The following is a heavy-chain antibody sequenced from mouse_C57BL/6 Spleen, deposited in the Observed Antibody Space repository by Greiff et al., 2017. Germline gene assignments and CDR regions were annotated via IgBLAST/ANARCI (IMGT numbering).Heavy chain of an antibody. CDR3: ARGCYYGSSYDWYFDV. CDR1: GYSFTGYY. V-gene: IGHV1-42*01. Sequence: VQLQQSGPELVKPGASVKISCKASGYSFTGYYMNWVKQSPEKSLEWIGEINPSTGGTTYNQKFKAKATLTVDKSSSTAYIQLKSLTSEDSAVYYCARGCYYGSSYDWYFDVWGTGTTVTVSS. CDR2: INPSTGGT. J-gene: IGHJ1*03. D-gene: IGHD1-1*01.